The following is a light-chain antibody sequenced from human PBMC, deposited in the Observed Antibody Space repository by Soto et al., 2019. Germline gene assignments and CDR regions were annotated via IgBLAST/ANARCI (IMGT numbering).Light chain of an antibody. CDR3: ATWDDSLNGYV. CDR2: YDD. J-gene: IGLJ1*01. Sequence: QSVLTQPPSVSEAPRQRVTISCSGSSSNIGNNGVNWYQQLPGKAPKLLIYYDDLKPSGVSDRFSGSKSGTSASLAISGLQSEDEADYYCATWDDSLNGYVFGIGTKVTAL. CDR1: SSNIGNNG. V-gene: IGLV1-36*01.